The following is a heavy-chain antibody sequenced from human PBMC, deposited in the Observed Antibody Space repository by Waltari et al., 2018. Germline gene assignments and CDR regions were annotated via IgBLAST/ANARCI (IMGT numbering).Heavy chain of an antibody. V-gene: IGHV4-39*07. D-gene: IGHD3-9*01. J-gene: IGHJ6*02. CDR3: ARLPLNYAVDV. CDR1: GGSISRSTYY. Sequence: QLQLQESGPGLVKPSETLSLTCTVSGGSISRSTYYWGRMRQTPGKGLECIGIICYSGTIYHNXXLKSRITISIDTSQNQFSLKLYSVTAADTAVYYCARLPLNYAVDVWGQGTTVTVSS. CDR2: ICYSGTI.